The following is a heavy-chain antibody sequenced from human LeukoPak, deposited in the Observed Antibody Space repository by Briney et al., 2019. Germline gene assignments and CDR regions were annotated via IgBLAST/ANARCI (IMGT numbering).Heavy chain of an antibody. Sequence: GGSLRLSCAASGITVGANFMTWVRQAPGKGLEWVSIINTDGTTDYADSVKGRFSITRDNSKNTLYLQMNSLRVEDTAVYYCARDSSMLRGPLVIYYFDFWGQGTLVTVSS. D-gene: IGHD3-10*01. V-gene: IGHV3-53*01. CDR2: INTDGTT. CDR3: ARDSSMLRGPLVIYYFDF. CDR1: GITVGANF. J-gene: IGHJ4*02.